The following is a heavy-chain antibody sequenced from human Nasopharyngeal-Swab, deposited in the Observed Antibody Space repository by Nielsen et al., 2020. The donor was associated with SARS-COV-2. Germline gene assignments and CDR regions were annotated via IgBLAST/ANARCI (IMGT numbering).Heavy chain of an antibody. CDR3: AKVGSGYDNDY. CDR2: ISWNSGSI. J-gene: IGHJ4*02. CDR1: GFTFDDYA. Sequence: GGSLRLSCAASGFTFDDYAMHWVRQAPGKGLEWVSGISWNSGSIGYAYSVKGRFTISRDNAKNSLYLQMNSLRAEDTALYYCAKVGSGYDNDYWGQGTLVTVSS. V-gene: IGHV3-9*01. D-gene: IGHD3-22*01.